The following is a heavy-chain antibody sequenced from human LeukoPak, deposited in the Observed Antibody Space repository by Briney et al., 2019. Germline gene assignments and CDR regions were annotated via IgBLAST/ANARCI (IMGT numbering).Heavy chain of an antibody. CDR3: ARTAGIAAVGTRGVNWFDP. D-gene: IGHD6-13*01. J-gene: IGHJ5*02. CDR2: IYHSGST. V-gene: IGHV4-30-2*01. Sequence: SETLTLTCAVSGGSISSGGYSWSWIRQPPGKGLEWIGYIYHSGSTYYNPSLKSRVTISVDRSKNQFSLKLSSVTAADTAVYYCARTAGIAAVGTRGVNWFDPWGQGTLVTVSS. CDR1: GGSISSGGYS.